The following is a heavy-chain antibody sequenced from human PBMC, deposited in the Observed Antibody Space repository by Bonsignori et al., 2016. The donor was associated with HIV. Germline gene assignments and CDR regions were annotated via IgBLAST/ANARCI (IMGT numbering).Heavy chain of an antibody. V-gene: IGHV4-39*07. Sequence: WIRQPPGKGLEWIGSIDYSGSTYKNPSLKSRVTMSVDTSKNQFSLKLNSVAAADTAVYYCARSSGGSDFWSRFSLFDYWGQGTLVTVSS. CDR3: ARSSGGSDFWSRFSLFDY. J-gene: IGHJ4*02. CDR2: IDYSGST. D-gene: IGHD3-3*01.